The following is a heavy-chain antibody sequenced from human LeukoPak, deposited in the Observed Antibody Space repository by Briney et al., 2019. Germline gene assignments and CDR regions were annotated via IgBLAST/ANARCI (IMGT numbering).Heavy chain of an antibody. CDR1: GFTFSSYS. D-gene: IGHD3-10*01. V-gene: IGHV3-21*01. CDR2: ISSSSSYI. Sequence: PGGSLRLSCAASGFTFSSYSMNWVRQAPGKGLEWVSSISSSSSYIYYADSVKGRFTISRDNAKNSLYLQMNSLRAEDTAVYYCARDSILWFAELPSDYWGQGTLVTVSS. CDR3: ARDSILWFAELPSDY. J-gene: IGHJ4*02.